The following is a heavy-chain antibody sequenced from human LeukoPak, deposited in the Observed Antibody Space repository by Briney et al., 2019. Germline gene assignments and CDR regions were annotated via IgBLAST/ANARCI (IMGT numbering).Heavy chain of an antibody. CDR3: ARGGSYDSSGYHASHYYYYGMDV. CDR1: GFTFSSYD. Sequence: GGSLRLSCAASGFTFSSYDMHWVRQAPGKGLEWVSAICTAGDTYYPGSVKGRFTISRENAKNSLYLQMNSLRAGDTAVYYCARGGSYDSSGYHASHYYYYGMDVWGQGTTVTVSS. V-gene: IGHV3-13*01. J-gene: IGHJ6*02. D-gene: IGHD3-22*01. CDR2: ICTAGDT.